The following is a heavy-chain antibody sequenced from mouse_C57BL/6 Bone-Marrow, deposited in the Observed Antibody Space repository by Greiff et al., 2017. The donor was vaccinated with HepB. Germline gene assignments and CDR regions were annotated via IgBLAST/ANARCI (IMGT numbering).Heavy chain of an antibody. D-gene: IGHD1-1*01. CDR2: ISSGSSTI. CDR3: ERFDTTVVATDWYFDV. CDR1: GFTFSDYG. V-gene: IGHV5-17*01. J-gene: IGHJ1*03. Sequence: EVQLVESGGGLVKPGGSLKLSCAASGFTFSDYGMHWVRQAPEKGLEWVAYISSGSSTIYYADTVKGRFTISRDNAKNTLFLQMTSLRSEDTAMYYCERFDTTVVATDWYFDVWGTGTTVTVSS.